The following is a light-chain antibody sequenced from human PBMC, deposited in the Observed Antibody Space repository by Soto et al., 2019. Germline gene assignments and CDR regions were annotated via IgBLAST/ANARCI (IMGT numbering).Light chain of an antibody. Sequence: QSVLTQPPSASGTPGQRVTISCSGSSSNIGSNTVYWYQQLPGTAPKLLIYSNNQRPSGVPDQFSGSKSGTSASLAISGLLSEDEADYYCAAWDDSPNGVVFGGGTQLTVL. CDR1: SSNIGSNT. CDR2: SNN. J-gene: IGLJ2*01. CDR3: AAWDDSPNGVV. V-gene: IGLV1-44*01.